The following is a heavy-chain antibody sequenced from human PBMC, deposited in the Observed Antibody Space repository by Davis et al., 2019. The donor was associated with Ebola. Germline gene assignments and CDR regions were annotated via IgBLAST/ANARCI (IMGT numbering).Heavy chain of an antibody. CDR2: IKQDGSDK. D-gene: IGHD1/OR15-1a*01. CDR1: GFTFSSYW. J-gene: IGHJ4*02. CDR3: VMPRVTILAGNNFDY. Sequence: PGGSLRLSCAASGFTFSSYWMSWVRQAPGKGLEWVANIKQDGSDKYYVDSVKGRFTISRDDAKDSLYLQMNSLRAEDTAFYYCVMPRVTILAGNNFDYWGQGTLVTVSS. V-gene: IGHV3-7*03.